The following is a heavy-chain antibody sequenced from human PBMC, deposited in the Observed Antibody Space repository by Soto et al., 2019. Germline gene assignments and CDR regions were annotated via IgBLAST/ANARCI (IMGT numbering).Heavy chain of an antibody. CDR1: GFIFATTA. J-gene: IGHJ5*02. V-gene: IGHV3-23*01. Sequence: VQLLQSGGGLVQPGGSLRLSCEASGFIFATTAMGWVRQAPGKGLEWVSTISGSGVRTYYADSVKGRFTISRGNSKNTLVLQMNSLRADDTAVYFCAAVMGSDYDYVWGSLSFDPWGQGALVTVST. D-gene: IGHD3-16*01. CDR3: AAVMGSDYDYVWGSLSFDP. CDR2: ISGSGVRT.